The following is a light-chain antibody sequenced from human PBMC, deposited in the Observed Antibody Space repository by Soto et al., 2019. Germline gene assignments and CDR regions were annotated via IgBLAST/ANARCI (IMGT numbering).Light chain of an antibody. CDR2: GAS. Sequence: EIVLTQSPGSLSLSPGQRATLSCRASQSVDTTFFAWYQKKPGQAPRLLIYGASKRATGIPDRFSGSWFGTDLTLIISSLEPEKFAVLYFQQYMSSVAFGQGTKVEIK. V-gene: IGKV3-20*01. CDR1: QSVDTTF. CDR3: QQYMSSVA. J-gene: IGKJ1*01.